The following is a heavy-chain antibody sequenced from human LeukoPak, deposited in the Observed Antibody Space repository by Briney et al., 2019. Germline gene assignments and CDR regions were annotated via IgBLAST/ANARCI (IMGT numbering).Heavy chain of an antibody. Sequence: XCKAXGYTFTSYGISWVRQAPGQGLEWMGWISAYNGNTNYAQKLQGRVTMTTDTSTSTAYMEMRRLRSDDTAVYYCARDEASGSYNWFDPWGQGTLVTVSS. CDR3: ARDEASGSYNWFDP. J-gene: IGHJ5*02. CDR1: GYTFTSYG. D-gene: IGHD1-26*01. V-gene: IGHV1-18*01. CDR2: ISAYNGNT.